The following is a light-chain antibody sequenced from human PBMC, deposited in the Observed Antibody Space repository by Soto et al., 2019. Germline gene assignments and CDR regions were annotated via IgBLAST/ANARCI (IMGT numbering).Light chain of an antibody. J-gene: IGKJ1*01. V-gene: IGKV2-28*01. Sequence: DIVMTQSPLSLPFTTGEPASISCRSRQSLLHRNGYNYVYWYLQKPGQSPQLLIYLGSNRASVVPERFSGSGSVTEFTLKISRVDDAAVGVYYCSPAVQAPWTFGQGTKVEI. CDR3: SPAVQAPWT. CDR1: QSLLHRNGYNY. CDR2: LGS.